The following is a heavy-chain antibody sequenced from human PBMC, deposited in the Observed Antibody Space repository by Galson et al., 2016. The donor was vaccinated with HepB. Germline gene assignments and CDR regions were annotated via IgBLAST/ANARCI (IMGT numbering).Heavy chain of an antibody. D-gene: IGHD1-1*01. Sequence: SLRLSCAASGFSFSSYGMHWVRQAPGKGLEWVSVISYDGNKQYFAASVKGRFTISRDNSQNTLYLEMNSLRAEDRAVYYCARDPGRIQLYLHSFGMDVWGQGTMVTVSS. CDR2: ISYDGNKQ. CDR3: ARDPGRIQLYLHSFGMDV. CDR1: GFSFSSYG. V-gene: IGHV3-30*03. J-gene: IGHJ3*01.